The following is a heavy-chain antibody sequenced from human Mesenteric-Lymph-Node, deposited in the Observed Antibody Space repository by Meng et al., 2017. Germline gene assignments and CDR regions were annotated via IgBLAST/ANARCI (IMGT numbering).Heavy chain of an antibody. D-gene: IGHD3-3*01. J-gene: IGHJ4*02. CDR2: ISAYNGNT. V-gene: IGHV1-18*01. CDR1: GYTFTNYG. Sequence: QAQLVQSGGEVKKPGASVKVSCKASGYTFTNYGITWVRQAPGQGLEWMGWISAYNGNTNYAQTLQGRVTMTTDTSTSTAYMELGSLRSEDTAVYYCATYRSLLSGNYLDYWGQGTLVTVSS. CDR3: ATYRSLLSGNYLDY.